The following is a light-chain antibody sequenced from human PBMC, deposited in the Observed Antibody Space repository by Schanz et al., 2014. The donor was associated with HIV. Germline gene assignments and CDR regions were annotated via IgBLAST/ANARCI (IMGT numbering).Light chain of an antibody. CDR1: SSDVGGYNY. Sequence: QSVLTQPASVSGSPGQSITISCTGTSSDVGGYNYVSWYQQHPGKAPKLMIYDVSNRPSGVSNRFSGSKSGNTASLTISGLQAEDEADYYCGTWHNNLIGWLFGGGTKLTVL. J-gene: IGLJ3*02. CDR2: DVS. V-gene: IGLV2-14*01. CDR3: GTWHNNLIGWL.